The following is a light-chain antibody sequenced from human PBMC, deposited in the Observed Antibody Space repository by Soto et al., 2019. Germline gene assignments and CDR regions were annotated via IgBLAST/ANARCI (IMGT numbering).Light chain of an antibody. CDR3: QQYEIYPIT. Sequence: DIQMTQSPSTLSASVGDRVTFTCRASQSINSWLAWYQQKPGKAPKLLIYKASSLESGVPSRFSGSGSGTELTLTISSLQSDDFAAYYCQQYEIYPITFGQGTRLEIK. V-gene: IGKV1-5*03. J-gene: IGKJ5*01. CDR2: KAS. CDR1: QSINSW.